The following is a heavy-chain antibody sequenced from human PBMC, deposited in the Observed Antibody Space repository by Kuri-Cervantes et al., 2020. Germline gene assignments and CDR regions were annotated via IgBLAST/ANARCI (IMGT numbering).Heavy chain of an antibody. CDR2: ISGSGGST. D-gene: IGHD3-3*01. V-gene: IGHV3-23*01. Sequence: GESLKISCAASGFTFSSYAMHWVRRAPGKGLEWVSAISGSGGSTYYADSVKGRFTISRDNSKNTLYLQMNSLRAEDTAVYYCAKDLHYDFWSGYPNWFDPWGQGTLVTVSS. CDR1: GFTFSSYA. J-gene: IGHJ5*02. CDR3: AKDLHYDFWSGYPNWFDP.